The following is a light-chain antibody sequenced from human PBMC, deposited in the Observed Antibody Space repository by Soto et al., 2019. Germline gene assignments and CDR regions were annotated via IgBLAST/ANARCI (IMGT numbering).Light chain of an antibody. CDR1: QGISSY. J-gene: IGKJ5*01. CDR2: AAS. V-gene: IGKV1-27*01. Sequence: DIQMTQSPSSLSASVGDRVTITCRASQGISSYLAWYQQKLGKVPKLLISAASTLQSGVPSRFSGSGSGTDFTITISSLQAEDVATCYCQKYSSVITFGQGTRLEIK. CDR3: QKYSSVIT.